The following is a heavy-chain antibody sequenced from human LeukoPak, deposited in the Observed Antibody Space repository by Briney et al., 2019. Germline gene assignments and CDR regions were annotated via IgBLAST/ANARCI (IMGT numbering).Heavy chain of an antibody. CDR3: ARVSKGYCGGYCYSDY. J-gene: IGHJ4*02. D-gene: IGHD2-21*02. CDR1: GYTFTGYY. V-gene: IGHV1-2*02. Sequence: ASVKVSCKASGYTFTGYYMHWVRQAPGQGLEWMGWINPNSGGTNYAQEFQGRVTMTRDTSITTAYMDLSSLRSDDTALYYCARVSKGYCGGYCYSDYWGQGTLVTVSS. CDR2: INPNSGGT.